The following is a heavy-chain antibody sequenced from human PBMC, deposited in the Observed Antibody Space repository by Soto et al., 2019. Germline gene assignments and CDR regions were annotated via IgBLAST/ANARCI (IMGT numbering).Heavy chain of an antibody. Sequence: LSETLSLTCAVYCGSVSVYYWSCIRQPPGKGLEWIGEINHSGSTNYNPSLKSRVTISVDTSKNQFSLKLSSVTAADTAVYYCARVLTRASLPSGPDYWGQGTLVTVSS. D-gene: IGHD6-6*01. CDR2: INHSGST. V-gene: IGHV4-34*01. CDR1: CGSVSVYY. J-gene: IGHJ4*02. CDR3: ARVLTRASLPSGPDY.